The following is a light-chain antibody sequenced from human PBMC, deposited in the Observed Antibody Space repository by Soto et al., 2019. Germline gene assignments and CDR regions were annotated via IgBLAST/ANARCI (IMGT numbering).Light chain of an antibody. CDR3: SSYTSSRLGV. CDR2: DVS. Sequence: QSVLTHPASVSGSPGQSITISCTGTSSDDGGYNYVCWYQQHPGKAPKLTIYDVSNRPSGVSNRFSGSKSGNTASLTISGRQAEDEADYYCSSYTSSRLGVFGGGTQLTVL. CDR1: SSDDGGYNY. V-gene: IGLV2-14*01. J-gene: IGLJ3*02.